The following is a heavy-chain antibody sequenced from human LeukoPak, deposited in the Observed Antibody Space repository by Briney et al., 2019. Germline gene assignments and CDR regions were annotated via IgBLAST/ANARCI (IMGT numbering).Heavy chain of an antibody. CDR1: GGSFSGYY. D-gene: IGHD2-15*01. CDR3: ARDQDSGYCSGGSCYAAFDI. J-gene: IGHJ3*02. V-gene: IGHV4-34*01. CDR2: IYHSGST. Sequence: PSETLSLTCAVYGGSFSGYYWSWIRQPPGKGLEWIGEIYHSGSTNYNPSLKSRVTISVDKSKNQFSLKLSSVTAADTAVYYCARDQDSGYCSGGSCYAAFDIWGQGTMVTVSS.